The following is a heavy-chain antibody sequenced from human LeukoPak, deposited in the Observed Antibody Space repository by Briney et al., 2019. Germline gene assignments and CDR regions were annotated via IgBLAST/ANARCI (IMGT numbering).Heavy chain of an antibody. CDR3: ARVEESSGYPYPDDY. V-gene: IGHV1-18*01. CDR1: GYTFTSYG. CDR2: ISAYNGNT. Sequence: GASVKVSCKASGYTFTSYGISWVRQAPGQGLEWMGWISAYNGNTNYAQKLQGRVTMTTDTSTSTAYMELRSLRSDDTAVYYCARVEESSGYPYPDDYWGQGTLVTVS. J-gene: IGHJ4*02. D-gene: IGHD3-22*01.